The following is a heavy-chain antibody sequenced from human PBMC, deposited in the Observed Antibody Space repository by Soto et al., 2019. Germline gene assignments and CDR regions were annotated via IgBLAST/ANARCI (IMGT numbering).Heavy chain of an antibody. Sequence: PGGSLRLSCAASGFTFSSYWMHWVRQAPGKGLVWVSRINSDGSSTSYADSVKGRFTISRDNAKNTLYLQMNSLRAEDTAVYYCAGEGEFYYYYYYGMDVWGQGTTVTVSS. J-gene: IGHJ6*02. CDR3: AGEGEFYYYYYYGMDV. D-gene: IGHD3-10*01. V-gene: IGHV3-74*01. CDR1: GFTFSSYW. CDR2: INSDGSST.